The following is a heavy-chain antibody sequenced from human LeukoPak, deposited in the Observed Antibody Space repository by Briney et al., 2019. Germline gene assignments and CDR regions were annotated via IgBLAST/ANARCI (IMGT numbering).Heavy chain of an antibody. V-gene: IGHV1-69*06. CDR1: GDTFSSYS. CDR2: IIPIFGTA. CDR3: ASLRDGYNHLFDY. J-gene: IGHJ4*02. Sequence: ASVKVSCKASGDTFSSYSIGWVRQAPGQGLEWVGGIIPIFGTANYAQKFQGRVTITADKSTSTVYRELSSLRSEDTAVYYCASLRDGYNHLFDYWGQGTLVTVSS. D-gene: IGHD5-24*01.